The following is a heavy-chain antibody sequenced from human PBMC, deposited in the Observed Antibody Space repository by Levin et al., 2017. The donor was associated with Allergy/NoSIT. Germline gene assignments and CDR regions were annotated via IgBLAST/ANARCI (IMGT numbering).Heavy chain of an antibody. Sequence: SETLSLTCTVSGGSINKYYWSWIRQPPGKGLEWIASFYYSRSTNYNPSLRSRGTISVDTSKNQFSLRLSSVTAADTAVYYCARHLFISDYYDSSAQAFDIWGQGTMVTVSS. CDR1: GGSINKYY. CDR2: FYYSRST. CDR3: ARHLFISDYYDSSAQAFDI. V-gene: IGHV4-59*08. J-gene: IGHJ3*02. D-gene: IGHD3-22*01.